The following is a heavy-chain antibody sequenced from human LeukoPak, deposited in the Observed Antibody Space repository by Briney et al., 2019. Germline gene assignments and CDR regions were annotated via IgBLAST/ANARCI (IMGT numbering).Heavy chain of an antibody. CDR2: IYTSGST. D-gene: IGHD2-15*01. CDR3: ARQRYCSGGSCYYNWFDP. Sequence: SETPSLTCTVSGGSISSYYWSWIRQPPGKGLEWIGYIYTSGSTNYNPSLKSRVTISVDTSKNQFSLKLSSVTAADTAVYYCARQRYCSGGSCYYNWFDPWGQGTLVTVSS. V-gene: IGHV4-4*09. CDR1: GGSISSYY. J-gene: IGHJ5*02.